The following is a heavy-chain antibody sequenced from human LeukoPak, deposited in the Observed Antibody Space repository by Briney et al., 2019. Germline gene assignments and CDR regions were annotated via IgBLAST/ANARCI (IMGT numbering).Heavy chain of an antibody. Sequence: ASVKVSCKASGYTFTSYDINWVRQATGQGLEWMGWMNPNSGYPGYAQKFQARVTMARNTSISTAYMELSNLRFEDTAVYYCARSKTGSLGNWFDLWGQGTLVTVSS. V-gene: IGHV1-8*01. CDR3: ARSKTGSLGNWFDL. J-gene: IGHJ5*02. D-gene: IGHD1-1*01. CDR1: GYTFTSYD. CDR2: MNPNSGYP.